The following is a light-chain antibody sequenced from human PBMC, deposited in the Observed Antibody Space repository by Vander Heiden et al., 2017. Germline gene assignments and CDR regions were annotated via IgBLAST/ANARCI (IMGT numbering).Light chain of an antibody. V-gene: IGKV1-33*01. CDR2: DAS. CDR1: QDISNH. Sequence: IPMTQSPSSLSASVGDRVTITCLASQDISNHLNWYQQKPGKAPKPLIYDASNLETGVPSRFSGSGSGTDFTLTISSLQPEDIATYYCQQYDTLPLTFGGGTKVEIK. CDR3: QQYDTLPLT. J-gene: IGKJ4*01.